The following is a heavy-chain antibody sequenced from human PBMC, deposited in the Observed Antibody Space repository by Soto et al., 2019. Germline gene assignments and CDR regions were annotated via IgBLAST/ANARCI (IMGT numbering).Heavy chain of an antibody. CDR3: ARAGLGYDILTGYYMGY. CDR1: GFTFSSYA. CDR2: ISYDGSNK. Sequence: QGQLVESGGGVVQPGRSLRLSCSASGFTFSSYAMHWVRQAPGKGLEWVAVISYDGSNKYYADSVKGRFTIARDNSKNTLYLQMNSLKAEDTDVYYCARAGLGYDILTGYYMGYWGQGTLVTVSS. V-gene: IGHV3-30-3*01. D-gene: IGHD3-9*01. J-gene: IGHJ4*02.